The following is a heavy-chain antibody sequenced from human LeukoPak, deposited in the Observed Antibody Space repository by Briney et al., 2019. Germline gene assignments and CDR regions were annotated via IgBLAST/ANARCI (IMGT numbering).Heavy chain of an antibody. CDR2: ISGSGGST. Sequence: GGSLRLSCAASGFTFSSYAMSWVRQAPGKGLGWVSAISGSGGSTYYADSVKGRFTISRDNSKNPLYLQMNSLRAEDTAVYYCASVRFLEWLLFRDYFDYWGQGTLVTVSS. J-gene: IGHJ4*02. V-gene: IGHV3-23*01. D-gene: IGHD3-3*01. CDR3: ASVRFLEWLLFRDYFDY. CDR1: GFTFSSYA.